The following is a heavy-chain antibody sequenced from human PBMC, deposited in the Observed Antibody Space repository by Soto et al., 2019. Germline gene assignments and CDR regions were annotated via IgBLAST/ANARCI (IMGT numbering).Heavy chain of an antibody. D-gene: IGHD2-15*01. CDR3: VKDQRYCSGGSCYTFDY. CDR1: GFTFSTYG. CDR2: ISDDGRKT. V-gene: IGHV3-30*18. Sequence: GGSLRLSCAASGFTFSTYGMHWVRQAPGKGLEWVAVISDDGRKTYYVDSVKGRFTISRDNPKNTLFLQMNSLRPEDTAVYYCVKDQRYCSGGSCYTFDYWGQGTPVTVSS. J-gene: IGHJ4*02.